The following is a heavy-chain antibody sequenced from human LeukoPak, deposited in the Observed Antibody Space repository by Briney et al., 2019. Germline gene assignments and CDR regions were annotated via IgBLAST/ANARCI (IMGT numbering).Heavy chain of an antibody. CDR3: ARAKLGYCSSTSCYYCWFDP. CDR2: IYYSGST. D-gene: IGHD2-2*01. Sequence: SETLSLTCTVSGGSISSGDYYWSWIRQPPGKGLEGIGYIYYSGSTYYNPSLKSRVTISVDTSKNQFSLKLSSVTAADTAVYYCARAKLGYCSSTSCYYCWFDPWGQGTLVTVSS. V-gene: IGHV4-30-4*01. J-gene: IGHJ5*02. CDR1: GGSISSGDYY.